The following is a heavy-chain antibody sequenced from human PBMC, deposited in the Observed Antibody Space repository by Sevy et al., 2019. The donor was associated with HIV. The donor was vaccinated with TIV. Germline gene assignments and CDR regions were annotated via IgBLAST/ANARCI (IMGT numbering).Heavy chain of an antibody. V-gene: IGHV4-30-4*01. CDR2: IYYSGST. D-gene: IGHD5-18*01. J-gene: IGHJ4*02. CDR3: ARVSHEATRGYSFGF. Sequence: SETLSLTCTVSGASIISDGYYWSWLRQPPGRGLAWIGYIYYSGSTYYNPSLKSRVTISLDPSKNQFSLKLNSVTAADTAVYYCARVSHEATRGYSFGFWGQGALVTVSS. CDR1: GASIISDGYY.